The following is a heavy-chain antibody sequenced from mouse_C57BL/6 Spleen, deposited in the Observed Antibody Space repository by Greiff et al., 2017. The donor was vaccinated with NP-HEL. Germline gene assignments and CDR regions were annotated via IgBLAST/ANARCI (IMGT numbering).Heavy chain of an antibody. V-gene: IGHV5-6*02. J-gene: IGHJ3*01. CDR1: GFTFSSYG. Sequence: EVMLVESGGDLVKPGGSLKLSCAASGFTFSSYGMSWVRQTPDKRLEWVATISSGGSYTYYPDSVKGRFTISRDNAKNTLYLQMSSLKSEDTAMYYCARRGYGSSYDWFAYWGQGTLVTVSA. CDR2: ISSGGSYT. CDR3: ARRGYGSSYDWFAY. D-gene: IGHD1-1*01.